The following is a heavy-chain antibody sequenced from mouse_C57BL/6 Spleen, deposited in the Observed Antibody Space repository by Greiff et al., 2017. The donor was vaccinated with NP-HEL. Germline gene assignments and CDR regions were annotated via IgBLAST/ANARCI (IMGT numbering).Heavy chain of an antibody. CDR3: TRGFTTVVPFAY. Sequence: QVQLKQSGAELVRPGASVTLSCKASGYTFTDYEMHWVKQTPVHGLEWIGAIDPETGGTAYNQKFKGKAILTADKASSTAYMERRSLTSEDSAVYYCTRGFTTVVPFAYWGQGTLVTVSA. D-gene: IGHD1-1*01. V-gene: IGHV1-15*01. CDR2: IDPETGGT. CDR1: GYTFTDYE. J-gene: IGHJ3*01.